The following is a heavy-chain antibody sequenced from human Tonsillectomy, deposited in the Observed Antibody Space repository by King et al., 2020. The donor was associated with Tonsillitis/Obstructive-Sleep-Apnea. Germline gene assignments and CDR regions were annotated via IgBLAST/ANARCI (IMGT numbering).Heavy chain of an antibody. CDR2: IKGDGRST. CDR3: ARVGGIRPYDYYMDV. Sequence: VQLVESGGGLVQPGGSLRLSCAVSGFTFSSYWMHWVRQDPGKGLVWVSRIKGDGRSTSYADSVKGRFTISRDNAKNTLYLQMNSLRAEDTAVYYCARVGGIRPYDYYMDVWGKGTTVTVSS. CDR1: GFTFSSYW. V-gene: IGHV3-74*01. D-gene: IGHD6-13*01. J-gene: IGHJ6*03.